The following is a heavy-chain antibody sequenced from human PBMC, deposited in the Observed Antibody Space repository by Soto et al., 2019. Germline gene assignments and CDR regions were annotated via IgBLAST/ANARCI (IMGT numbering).Heavy chain of an antibody. CDR2: IKSKTDGGTT. V-gene: IGHV3-15*01. CDR1: GFTFSNAW. Sequence: PGGSLRLSCAASGFTFSNAWMSWVRQAPGKGLEWVGRIKSKTDGGTTDYAAPVKGRFTISRDDSKNTLYLQMNSLKTEDTAVYYCTTEGLVINGVKTWGPAGGFDHWGQGTLVTVSS. D-gene: IGHD2-8*01. CDR3: TTEGLVINGVKTWGPAGGFDH. J-gene: IGHJ5*02.